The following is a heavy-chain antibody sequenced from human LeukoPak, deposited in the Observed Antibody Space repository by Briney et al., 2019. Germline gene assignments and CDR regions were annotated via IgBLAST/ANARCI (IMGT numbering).Heavy chain of an antibody. CDR3: AKQDYGDYEKYFQH. CDR2: IRYDGSNK. J-gene: IGHJ1*01. CDR1: GFTFSSYG. D-gene: IGHD4-17*01. V-gene: IGHV3-30*02. Sequence: GGSLRLSCAASGFTFSSYGMHWVRQAPGKGLEWVALIRYDGSNKYYADSVKGRFTISRDNSKNTLYLQMNSLRAEDTAVYYCAKQDYGDYEKYFQHWGQGTLVTVSS.